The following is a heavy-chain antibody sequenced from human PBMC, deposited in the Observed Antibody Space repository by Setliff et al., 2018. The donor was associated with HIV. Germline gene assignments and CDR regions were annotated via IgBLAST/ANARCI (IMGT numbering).Heavy chain of an antibody. CDR1: GGSFSGFY. J-gene: IGHJ3*02. CDR3: ASSMGSHDAFDI. V-gene: IGHV4-34*01. CDR2: IYYSGST. D-gene: IGHD2-8*01. Sequence: PSETLSLTCAVYGGSFSGFYWSWIRQPPGKGLEWMGSIYYSGSTYYNPSLKSRVTISVDTSKNQFSLKLSSVTAADTAVYYCASSMGSHDAFDIWGQGTMVT.